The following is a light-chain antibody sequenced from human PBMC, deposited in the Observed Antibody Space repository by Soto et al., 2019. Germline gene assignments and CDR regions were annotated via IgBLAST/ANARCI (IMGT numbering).Light chain of an antibody. V-gene: IGKV1-39*01. CDR2: AAS. CDR1: QTIMTY. Sequence: DIQMTQSPSSLSASVGDEVTITCRASQTIMTYLNWYQLKPGKPPRLLIYAASSLQSGVPSRFSGSGSGTDFTLTISSXQPEDFATYPCQQSYNSPQTFGRGTKVDIK. J-gene: IGKJ1*01. CDR3: QQSYNSPQT.